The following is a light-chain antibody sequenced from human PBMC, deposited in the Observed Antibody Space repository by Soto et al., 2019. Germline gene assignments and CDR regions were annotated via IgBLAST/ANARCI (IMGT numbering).Light chain of an antibody. CDR3: AAWDDSLNGSYV. CDR1: SSNIGSKT. Sequence: QSVVTQPPSAPRATGQRGTISCSGNSSNIGSKTVAWYQQLPGAAPKRLIFSDNQRPSGVPDRFSGSKSGTAASLAISGLQSEDEAEYYCAAWDDSLNGSYVFGSGTKV. V-gene: IGLV1-44*01. J-gene: IGLJ1*01. CDR2: SDN.